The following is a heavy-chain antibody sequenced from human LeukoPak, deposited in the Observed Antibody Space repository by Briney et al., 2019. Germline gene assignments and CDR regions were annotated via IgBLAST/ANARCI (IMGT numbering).Heavy chain of an antibody. CDR3: ASGPPSGNYDTIWFDP. CDR2: INPNSGGT. J-gene: IGHJ5*02. Sequence: ASVKVSCKASGYTFTGYYMHWVRQAPGQGLEWMGWINPNSGGTNYAQKFQGRVTMTRDTSISTAYMELSRLRSDDTAVYYCASGPPSGNYDTIWFDPWGLGTLVTVSS. V-gene: IGHV1-2*02. D-gene: IGHD1-26*01. CDR1: GYTFTGYY.